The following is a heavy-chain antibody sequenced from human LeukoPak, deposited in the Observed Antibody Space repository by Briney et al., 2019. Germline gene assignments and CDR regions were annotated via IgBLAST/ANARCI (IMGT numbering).Heavy chain of an antibody. J-gene: IGHJ5*02. V-gene: IGHV4-38-2*02. D-gene: IGHD3-10*01. Sequence: SETLSLTCTVSGYSISSGYYWGWIRQPPGKGLEWIGSIYHSGSTYYNPSLKSRVTISVDTSKNQFSLKLTSVTAADTAVYYCARGRGEGRGIALIRGVRAPSYNWFDPWGHGTLVTVSS. CDR3: ARGRGEGRGIALIRGVRAPSYNWFDP. CDR1: GYSISSGYY. CDR2: IYHSGST.